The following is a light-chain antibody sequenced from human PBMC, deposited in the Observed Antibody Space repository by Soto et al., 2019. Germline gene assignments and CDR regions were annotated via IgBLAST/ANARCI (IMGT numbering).Light chain of an antibody. CDR1: QGISSY. CDR3: QQLNSYPRT. V-gene: IGKV1-9*01. J-gene: IGKJ1*01. Sequence: IQLTQSPSSLSASVGDRVTITCRASQGISSYLAWYQQKPGKGPQLLIYATSTLQGGVPSRFSGSGSGTDFTLPISSLQPEDFATYYCQQLNSYPRTFGQGTKVEIK. CDR2: ATS.